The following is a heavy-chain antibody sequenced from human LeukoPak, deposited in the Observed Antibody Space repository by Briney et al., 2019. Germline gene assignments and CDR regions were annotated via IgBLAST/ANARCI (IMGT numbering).Heavy chain of an antibody. D-gene: IGHD6-19*01. CDR3: SSGWDYYFDY. CDR1: GFTVSSNY. V-gene: IGHV3-53*04. Sequence: GGSLRLSCAASGFTVSSNYMSWVRQAPGKGLEWVSVIYSGGSTYYTDSVKGRFTISRHNSKNTLYLQMNSLRAEDTAVYYCSSGWDYYFDYWGQGTLVTVSS. CDR2: IYSGGST. J-gene: IGHJ4*02.